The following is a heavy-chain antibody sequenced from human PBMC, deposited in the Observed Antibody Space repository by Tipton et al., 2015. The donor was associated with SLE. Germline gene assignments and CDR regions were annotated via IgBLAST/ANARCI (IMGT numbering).Heavy chain of an antibody. J-gene: IGHJ3*02. D-gene: IGHD1-7*01. V-gene: IGHV3-23*01. CDR3: ARVQLGTTFHDVFDI. Sequence: SLRLSCIASGFIFSSYSMSWVRQAPGKGLEWVSSISDSGGSTYSAGFVEGRFTISRDKSKNTMYLQMDSLRVEDTAVYYCARVQLGTTFHDVFDIWGQGTMVTAS. CDR2: ISDSGGST. CDR1: GFIFSSYS.